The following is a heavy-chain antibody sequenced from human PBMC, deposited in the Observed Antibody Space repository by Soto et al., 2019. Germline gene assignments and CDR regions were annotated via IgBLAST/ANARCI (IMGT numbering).Heavy chain of an antibody. CDR2: ISSSGSTI. Sequence: SGGSLRLSCAASGFTFSSYEMNWVRQAPGKGLEWVSYISSSGSTIYYADSVKGRFTISRDNAKNSLYLQMNGLRAEDTAVYYCARVRIVVVTTYPGDYYGMEVWGQGNTVTVSS. J-gene: IGHJ6*02. CDR1: GFTFSSYE. CDR3: ARVRIVVVTTYPGDYYGMEV. D-gene: IGHD2-21*02. V-gene: IGHV3-48*03.